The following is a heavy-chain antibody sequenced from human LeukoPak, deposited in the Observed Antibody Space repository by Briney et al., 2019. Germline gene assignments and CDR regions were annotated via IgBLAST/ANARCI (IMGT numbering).Heavy chain of an antibody. CDR3: AKDRESEWELLIY. J-gene: IGHJ4*02. CDR1: GFTFSSYS. CDR2: ISSSSSYI. V-gene: IGHV3-21*04. Sequence: PGGSLRLSCAASGFTFSSYSMNWVRQAPGKGLEWVSSISSSSSYIYYADSVKGRFTISRDNSKNTLYLQMNSLRAEDTAVYYCAKDRESEWELLIYWGQGTLVTVSS. D-gene: IGHD1-26*01.